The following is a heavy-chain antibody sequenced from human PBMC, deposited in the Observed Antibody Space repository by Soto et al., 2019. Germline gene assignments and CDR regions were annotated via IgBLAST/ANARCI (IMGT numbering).Heavy chain of an antibody. CDR2: IIPIFGTA. J-gene: IGHJ4*02. CDR3: ARDYYDSSAHFDY. CDR1: GGTFSSYA. D-gene: IGHD3-22*01. V-gene: IGHV1-69*13. Sequence: GASVKVSCKASGGTFSSYAISWVRQAPGQGLEWMGGIIPIFGTANYAQKFQGRVTITADESTSTAYMELSSLRSGDTAVYYCARDYYDSSAHFDYWGQGTLVTVSS.